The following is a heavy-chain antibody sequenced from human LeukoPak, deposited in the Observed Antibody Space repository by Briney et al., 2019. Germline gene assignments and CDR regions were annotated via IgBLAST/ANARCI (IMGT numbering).Heavy chain of an antibody. J-gene: IGHJ5*02. CDR1: GFTFSSYE. D-gene: IGHD2-2*02. Sequence: GGSLRLSCAASGFTFSSYEMNWVRQAPGKGLEWVSYISRSGSTIYYPDSVKGRFTISRDNAKNSLYLQMNSLRAEDTAVYYCARTGVPAAIVRWFDPWGQGTLVTVSS. V-gene: IGHV3-48*03. CDR2: ISRSGSTI. CDR3: ARTGVPAAIVRWFDP.